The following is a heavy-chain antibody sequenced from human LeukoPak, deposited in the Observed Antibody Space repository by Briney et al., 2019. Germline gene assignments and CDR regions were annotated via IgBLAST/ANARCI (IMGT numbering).Heavy chain of an antibody. CDR2: ISSTSSHI. CDR3: ARRDVTIFGVADDS. J-gene: IGHJ4*02. D-gene: IGHD3-3*01. CDR1: VFTYSSYS. Sequence: PGGSLRLSCAASVFTYSSYSMNWVRQAPGKGLEWVSYISSTSSHIFYADSVKGRFTISRDNAKNSLFLQMNSLRAEDTAVYYCARRDVTIFGVADDSWGQGTLVTVSS. V-gene: IGHV3-48*01.